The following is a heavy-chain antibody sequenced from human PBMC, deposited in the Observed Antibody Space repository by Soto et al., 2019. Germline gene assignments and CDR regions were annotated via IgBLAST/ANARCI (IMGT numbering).Heavy chain of an antibody. J-gene: IGHJ6*02. CDR3: TSAVSATRASGLDV. CDR2: SKNKANSYTT. D-gene: IGHD2-15*01. CDR1: GFIFSDHY. Sequence: EVQLVASGGGLVQPGGSLRLSCAASGFIFSDHYMDWVRQAPGKGREWLGRSKNKANSYTTDYAASVKGRFTVSRDDSKNSLYLQMNSLKTEDTAVYYCTSAVSATRASGLDVWGQGTTVTVSS. V-gene: IGHV3-72*01.